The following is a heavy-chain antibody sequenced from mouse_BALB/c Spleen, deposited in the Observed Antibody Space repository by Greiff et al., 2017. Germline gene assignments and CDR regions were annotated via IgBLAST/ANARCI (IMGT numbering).Heavy chain of an antibody. CDR3: ARGDRYEDYAMDY. V-gene: IGHV5-4*02. CDR1: GFTFSDYY. Sequence: EVHLVESGGGLVKPGGSLKLSCAASGFTFSDYYMYWVRQTPEKRLEWVATISDGGSYTYYPDSAKGRFTISRDNAKNNLYLQMSSLKSEDTAMYYCARGDRYEDYAMDYWGQGTSVTVSS. D-gene: IGHD2-14*01. J-gene: IGHJ4*01. CDR2: ISDGGSYT.